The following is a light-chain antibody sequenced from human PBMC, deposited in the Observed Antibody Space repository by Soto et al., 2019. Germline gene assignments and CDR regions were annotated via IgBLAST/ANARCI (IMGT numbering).Light chain of an antibody. CDR3: QQYGSSSWT. CDR1: QSVSSSY. J-gene: IGKJ1*01. V-gene: IGKV3-20*01. Sequence: EIVLTQSPGTLSLSPGERATLSCRASQSVSSSYLAWYQQKPGQAPRLLIYGTSSRATAISDRFSGSGSGTDFTLTISRLEPEDFAVYYCQQYGSSSWTVGQGTKVEIK. CDR2: GTS.